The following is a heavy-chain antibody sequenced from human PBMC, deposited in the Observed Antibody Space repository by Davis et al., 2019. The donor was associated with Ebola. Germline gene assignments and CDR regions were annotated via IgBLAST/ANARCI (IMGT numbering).Heavy chain of an antibody. Sequence: ASVKVSCKASGYTFTSYDINWVRQATGQGLEWMGWMNPNSGNTGYAQKFQGRVTITRDTSASTAYMELSSLRSEDTAVYYCARERGVYCSSTSCYYYYGMDVWGQGTTVTVSS. CDR2: MNPNSGNT. CDR3: ARERGVYCSSTSCYYYYGMDV. D-gene: IGHD2-2*01. CDR1: GYTFTSYD. J-gene: IGHJ6*02. V-gene: IGHV1-8*01.